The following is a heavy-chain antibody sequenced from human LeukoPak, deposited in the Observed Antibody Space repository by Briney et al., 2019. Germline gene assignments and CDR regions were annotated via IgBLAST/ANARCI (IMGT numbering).Heavy chain of an antibody. Sequence: GGSLRLSCAASGFTFSRYSMNWVRQAPGKGLEWVSSISTSSSYIYYADSVRGRFTISRDNAKNSLYLQMNSLRAEDTAVYYCARDFAEMATSNWGQGTLVTVSS. CDR2: ISTSSSYI. J-gene: IGHJ4*02. D-gene: IGHD5-24*01. V-gene: IGHV3-21*06. CDR1: GFTFSRYS. CDR3: ARDFAEMATSN.